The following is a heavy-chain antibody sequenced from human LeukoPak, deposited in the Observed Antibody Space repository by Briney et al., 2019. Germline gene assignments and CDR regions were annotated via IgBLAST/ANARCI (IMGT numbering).Heavy chain of an antibody. CDR3: ASGIVGARGLDY. V-gene: IGHV3-23*01. CDR2: ISGSGGST. Sequence: GGSLRLSCAASGFTFSSYAMSWVRQAPGKGLEWVSAISGSGGSTYYADSVKGRFTISRDNSKNTVYLQMNSLRAEDTAVYYCASGIVGARGLDYWGQGTLVTVSS. CDR1: GFTFSSYA. J-gene: IGHJ4*02. D-gene: IGHD1-26*01.